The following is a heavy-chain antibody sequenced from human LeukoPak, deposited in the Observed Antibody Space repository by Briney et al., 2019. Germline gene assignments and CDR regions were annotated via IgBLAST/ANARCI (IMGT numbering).Heavy chain of an antibody. V-gene: IGHV3-23*01. CDR3: AKSRGSMVAGSYFDY. CDR1: GFTFSSYA. Sequence: GGSLRLSCAASGFTFSSYAMSWVRQVPGKGLEWVSAISASGGSTYYADSVKGRFTISRDNSKNTLYLQMNSLRAEDTAVYYCAKSRGSMVAGSYFDYWGQGTLVTVSS. D-gene: IGHD4/OR15-4a*01. CDR2: ISASGGST. J-gene: IGHJ4*02.